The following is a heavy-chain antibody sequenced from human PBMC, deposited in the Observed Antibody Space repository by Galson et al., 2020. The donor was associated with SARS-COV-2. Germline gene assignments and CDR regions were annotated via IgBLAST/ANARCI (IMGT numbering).Heavy chain of an antibody. CDR3: AKDSGRSLPSIGEVDS. V-gene: IGHV1-2*02. CDR2: INPNSGGT. J-gene: IGHJ4*02. D-gene: IGHD1-26*01. CDR1: GYTFTGYF. Sequence: ASVKVSCKASGYTFTGYFIHWVRQAPGQGLEWMGWINPNSGGTNFPQKFQGRVTMTRDTSISTAYMEMSRLTSDDTAFYYCAKDSGRSLPSIGEVDSWGQGTLVTVSS.